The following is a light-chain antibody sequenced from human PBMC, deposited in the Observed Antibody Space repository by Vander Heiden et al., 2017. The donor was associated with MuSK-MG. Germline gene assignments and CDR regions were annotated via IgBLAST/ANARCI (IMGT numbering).Light chain of an antibody. CDR3: QSYDSSNHAVV. CDR1: SGSIASNY. Sequence: NFMLTQPHFGSESPGKTETISCTVSSGSIASNYVQWYQQRPGSAPTTVIYEDNQRPSGVPDRFSGSIDSSSNSASLTISGLKTEDEADYYCQSYDSSNHAVVFGGGTKLTVL. V-gene: IGLV6-57*02. J-gene: IGLJ2*01. CDR2: EDN.